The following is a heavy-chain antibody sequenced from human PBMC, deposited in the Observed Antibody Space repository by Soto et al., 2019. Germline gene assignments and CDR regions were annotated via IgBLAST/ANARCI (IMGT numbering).Heavy chain of an antibody. V-gene: IGHV3-23*01. CDR3: AKGPRIIYFDN. Sequence: PGGSLRLSCAASGFTFSNAWINWVRQAPGKGLEWVSAISGSGGSTYYADSVKGRFTISRDNSKNTLYLQMNSLRAEDTAVYYCAKGPRIIYFDNWGQGTLVTVSS. CDR1: GFTFSNAW. CDR2: ISGSGGST. D-gene: IGHD2-15*01. J-gene: IGHJ4*02.